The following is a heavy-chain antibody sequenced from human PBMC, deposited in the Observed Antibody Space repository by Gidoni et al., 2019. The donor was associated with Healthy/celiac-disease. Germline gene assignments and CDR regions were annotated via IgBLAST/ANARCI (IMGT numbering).Heavy chain of an antibody. CDR3: AKMGREVVTLLKS. Sequence: EVQLLESGGGLVQPGGSLRLSCAASGFTFSSYAMGWVRQAPGKGLEWVSAISGSGGSTYYADSVKGRFTISRDNSKNTLYLQMNSLRAEDTAVYYCAKMGREVVTLLKSWGQGTLVTVSS. V-gene: IGHV3-23*01. CDR2: ISGSGGST. J-gene: IGHJ4*02. D-gene: IGHD3-22*01. CDR1: GFTFSSYA.